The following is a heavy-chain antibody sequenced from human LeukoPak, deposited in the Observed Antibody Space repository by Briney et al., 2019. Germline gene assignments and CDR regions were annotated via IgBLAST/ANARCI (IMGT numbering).Heavy chain of an antibody. D-gene: IGHD6-25*01. Sequence: PGGSLRLSCAASGLTFSSHWMHWVRQAPGKGLVWVSRITNDGSSTTYADSVKGRFTISRDNAKNSLYLQMNSLRAEDTAVYYCARGTLALSSGGYYFDYWGQGTLVTVSS. V-gene: IGHV3-74*01. CDR3: ARGTLALSSGGYYFDY. CDR1: GLTFSSHW. J-gene: IGHJ4*02. CDR2: ITNDGSST.